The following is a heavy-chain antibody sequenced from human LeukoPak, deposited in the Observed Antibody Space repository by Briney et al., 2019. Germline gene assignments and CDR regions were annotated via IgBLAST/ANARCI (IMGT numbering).Heavy chain of an antibody. CDR2: IKSDGSST. V-gene: IGHV3-74*01. Sequence: GGSLRPSCAASGFTFSSYWMHWVRQAPGKGLVWVSRIKSDGSSTSYADSVKGRFTISRDNAKNTLYLQMNSLRAEDTAVYYCAREMVHYYGMDVWGKGTTVTVSS. D-gene: IGHD2-8*01. J-gene: IGHJ6*04. CDR1: GFTFSSYW. CDR3: AREMVHYYGMDV.